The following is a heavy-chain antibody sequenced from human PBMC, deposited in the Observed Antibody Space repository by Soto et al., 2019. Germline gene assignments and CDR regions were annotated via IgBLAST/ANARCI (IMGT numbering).Heavy chain of an antibody. CDR3: ARGPYCSSTSCYSSVDWFDP. CDR2: ISAYNGNT. Sequence: ASVKVSCKASGYTFTSYGISWVRQAPGQGLEWMGWISAYNGNTNYAQKLQGRVTMTTDTSTSTAYMELRSLRSDDTAVYYCARGPYCSSTSCYSSVDWFDPWGQGTLVTVSS. CDR1: GYTFTSYG. D-gene: IGHD2-2*01. V-gene: IGHV1-18*01. J-gene: IGHJ5*02.